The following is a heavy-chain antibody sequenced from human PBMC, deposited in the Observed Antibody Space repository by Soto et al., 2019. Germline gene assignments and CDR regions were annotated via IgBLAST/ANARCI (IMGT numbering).Heavy chain of an antibody. CDR3: AIPTVHRYGDYVEYYFDY. D-gene: IGHD4-17*01. CDR1: GGTFSSYA. V-gene: IGHV1-69*13. Sequence: SVKVSCKASGGTFSSYAISWVRQAPGQGLEWMGGIIPIFGTANYAQKFQGRVTITADESTSTAYMELSSLRSEDTAVYYCAIPTVHRYGDYVEYYFDYWGQGTLVTVSS. CDR2: IIPIFGTA. J-gene: IGHJ4*02.